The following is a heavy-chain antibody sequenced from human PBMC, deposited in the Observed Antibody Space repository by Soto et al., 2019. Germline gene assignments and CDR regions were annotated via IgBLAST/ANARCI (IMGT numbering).Heavy chain of an antibody. V-gene: IGHV3-23*01. Sequence: EVQLLESGGGLVQAGGSLRVSCAASGFSFSTSAMSWVRQAPGKGLEWVSAISGSGGRTYYAEFVEGRFSISRDNSGNTVYLQMNNLRAEDTAVYFCVKERSWASNKCPPCADNWGQGTLVTVSS. J-gene: IGHJ4*02. CDR2: ISGSGGRT. CDR1: GFSFSTSA. CDR3: VKERSWASNKCPPCADN. D-gene: IGHD4-4*01.